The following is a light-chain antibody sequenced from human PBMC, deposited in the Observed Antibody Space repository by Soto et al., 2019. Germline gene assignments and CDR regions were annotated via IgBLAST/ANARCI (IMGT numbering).Light chain of an antibody. CDR3: HDYNRAPR. V-gene: IGKV1-27*01. CDR1: QGISNY. Sequence: DIQLTQSPSFLSASIGERVTXXXRASQGISNYLAWYQKILGEVPNLLIFTPSTLQSGVPSRFSGSGSGTDFTLSISSLQPEDVAGYDCHDYNRAPRVGQGTKVDIK. CDR2: TPS. J-gene: IGKJ1*01.